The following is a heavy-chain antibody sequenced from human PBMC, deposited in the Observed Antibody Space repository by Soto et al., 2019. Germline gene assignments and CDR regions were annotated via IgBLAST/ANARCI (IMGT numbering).Heavy chain of an antibody. CDR1: VGSISSGDYY. V-gene: IGHV4-30-4*01. CDR2: IYYSGST. D-gene: IGHD2-15*01. J-gene: IGHJ4*02. Sequence: PSETLSLTCTVSVGSISSGDYYWSWIRQPPGKGLEWIGYIYYSGSTYYNPSLKSRVTISVDTSKNQFSLKLSSVTAADTAVYYCAESTRGSYFDYWGQGTLVTVSS. CDR3: AESTRGSYFDY.